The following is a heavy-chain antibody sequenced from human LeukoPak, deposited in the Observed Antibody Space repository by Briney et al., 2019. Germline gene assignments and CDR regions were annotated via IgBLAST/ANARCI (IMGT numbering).Heavy chain of an antibody. D-gene: IGHD6-13*01. V-gene: IGHV4-4*02. CDR3: ARDSEGSSWPFDY. CDR2: IYRSGST. Sequence: PSETLSLTCAVSGGSISSSNWWSWVRQPPGKGLEWIGEIYRSGSTNYNPSLKSRVTISVDKSKNQFSLKLSSVTAADTAVYYCARDSEGSSWPFDYWGQGTLVTVSS. CDR1: GGSISSSNW. J-gene: IGHJ4*02.